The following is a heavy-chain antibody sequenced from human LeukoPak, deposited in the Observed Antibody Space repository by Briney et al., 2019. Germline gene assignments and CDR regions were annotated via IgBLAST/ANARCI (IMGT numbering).Heavy chain of an antibody. Sequence: WSLSLSCAASGFSFSSYAMYWVRQAGGKGLEWVSGIFGSGGSTHYADSVKGRFTISRDNSKNTVYLQMNSLRAEDTAVYYCAKTTTGYSSGRYPGWPVDYWGQGTLVTVSS. D-gene: IGHD6-19*01. CDR1: GFSFSSYA. J-gene: IGHJ4*02. CDR2: IFGSGGST. CDR3: AKTTTGYSSGRYPGWPVDY. V-gene: IGHV3-23*01.